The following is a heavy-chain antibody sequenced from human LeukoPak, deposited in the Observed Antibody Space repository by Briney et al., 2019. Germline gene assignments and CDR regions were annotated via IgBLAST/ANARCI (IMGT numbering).Heavy chain of an antibody. Sequence: GGSLRLSCAASGFTFSSYAMHWVRQAPGKGLEWVAVISYDGSNKYYADSVKGRFTISRDNSKNTLYLQMNSLRAEDTAVYYCAKDSRPSSYYDFWSGYYSYYYYYMDVWGKGTTVTVS. J-gene: IGHJ6*03. D-gene: IGHD3-3*01. V-gene: IGHV3-30*04. CDR2: ISYDGSNK. CDR3: AKDSRPSSYYDFWSGYYSYYYYYMDV. CDR1: GFTFSSYA.